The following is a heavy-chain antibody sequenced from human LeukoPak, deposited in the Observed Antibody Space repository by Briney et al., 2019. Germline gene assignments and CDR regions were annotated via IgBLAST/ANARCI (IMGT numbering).Heavy chain of an antibody. V-gene: IGHV1-18*01. Sequence: GASVKVSCKASGYTFVSYGISWVRQAPGQGLEWMGWISTYTGETNYAQKLQGRIIVTSDTPTTTAYMELRSLTSDDTAVYYCARDYCGGDCFPDYWGQGTLVTVSS. D-gene: IGHD2-21*02. J-gene: IGHJ4*02. CDR3: ARDYCGGDCFPDY. CDR2: ISTYTGET. CDR1: GYTFVSYG.